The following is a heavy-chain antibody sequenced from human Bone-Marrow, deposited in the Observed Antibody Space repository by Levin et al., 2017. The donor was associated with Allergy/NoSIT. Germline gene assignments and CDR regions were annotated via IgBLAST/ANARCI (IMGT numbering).Heavy chain of an antibody. D-gene: IGHD3-9*01. CDR2: ISGSGTTT. CDR1: TGTFTSRA. J-gene: IGHJ4*02. CDR3: ATLYPPYKTDWYRGVHDY. Sequence: PGGSLRLSCAVSTGTFTSRAMSWVRQAPGKGLEWVSAISGSGTTTYYANSVKGRFTVSRDNSRNTLYLQMGSLRDEDTALYYCATLYPPYKTDWYRGVHDYWGQGTRVTVSS. V-gene: IGHV3-23*01.